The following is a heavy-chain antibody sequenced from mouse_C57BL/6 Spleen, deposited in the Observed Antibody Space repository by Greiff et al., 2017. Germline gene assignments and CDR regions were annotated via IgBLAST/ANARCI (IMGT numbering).Heavy chain of an antibody. CDR1: GYSFTGYY. V-gene: IGHV1-42*01. Sequence: DVKLQESGPELVKPGASVKISCKASGYSFTGYYMNWVKQSPEKSLEWIGEINPSTGGTTYNQKFKAKATLTVDKSSSTAYMQLKSLTSEDSAVYYCARRDYYSNYVGYFDVWGTGTTVTVSS. D-gene: IGHD2-5*01. CDR2: INPSTGGT. CDR3: ARRDYYSNYVGYFDV. J-gene: IGHJ1*03.